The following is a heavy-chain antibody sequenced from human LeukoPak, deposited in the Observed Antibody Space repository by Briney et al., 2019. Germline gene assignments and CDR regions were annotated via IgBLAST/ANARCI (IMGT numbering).Heavy chain of an antibody. J-gene: IGHJ4*02. D-gene: IGHD3-10*01. CDR2: INHSGST. CDR3: ARAPYYYGSGSYSHVFDY. V-gene: IGHV4-34*01. CDR1: GGSFGGYY. Sequence: PSETLSLTCAVYGGSFGGYYWSWIRQPPGKGLEWIGEINHSGSTNYNPSLKSRVTISVDTSKNQFSLKLSSVTAADTAVYYCARAPYYYGSGSYSHVFDYWGQGTLVTVSS.